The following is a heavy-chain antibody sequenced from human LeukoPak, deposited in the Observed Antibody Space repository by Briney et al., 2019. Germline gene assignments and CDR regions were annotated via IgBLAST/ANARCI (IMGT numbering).Heavy chain of an antibody. V-gene: IGHV4-39*01. CDR3: ARHEEQQPDAFDI. J-gene: IGHJ3*02. CDR2: IYYSGST. Sequence: SETLSLTCTVSGGSISSSSYYWGWLRQPPGKGLEWIGSIYYSGSTYYNPSLKSRVTISVDTSKNQFSLKLSSVTAADTAVYYCARHEEQQPDAFDIWGQGTMVTVSS. D-gene: IGHD6-13*01. CDR1: GGSISSSSYY.